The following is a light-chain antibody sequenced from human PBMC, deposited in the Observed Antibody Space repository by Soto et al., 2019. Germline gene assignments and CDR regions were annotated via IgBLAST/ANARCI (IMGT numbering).Light chain of an antibody. J-gene: IGKJ1*01. Sequence: IVLTQSPGTLSLSPGERATLSCRASQSVSNSYLAWYQHKPGQAPRLLIYGASSRAAGIPDRFSGSESGTDFTLTISRLEPEDFAVYYCQQYGRSPWTFGQGTKVDIK. V-gene: IGKV3-20*01. CDR2: GAS. CDR1: QSVSNSY. CDR3: QQYGRSPWT.